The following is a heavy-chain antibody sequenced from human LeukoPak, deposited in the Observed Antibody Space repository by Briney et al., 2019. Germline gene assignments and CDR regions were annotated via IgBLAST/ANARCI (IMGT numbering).Heavy chain of an antibody. CDR3: ARGRGEAVGDY. CDR2: INHSGST. CDR1: GGSFSGYY. V-gene: IGHV4-34*01. Sequence: SETLSLTCAVYGGSFSGYYWSWIRQPPGKGLEWIGEINHSGSTNYNPSLKSRVTISVDTSKNQFSLKLSSVTAADTAVYYCARGRGEAVGDYWGQGTLVTVSS. J-gene: IGHJ4*02. D-gene: IGHD6-19*01.